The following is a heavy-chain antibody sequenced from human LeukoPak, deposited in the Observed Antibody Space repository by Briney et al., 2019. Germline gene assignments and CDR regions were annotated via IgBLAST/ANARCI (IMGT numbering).Heavy chain of an antibody. CDR2: IYPGDSDT. CDR1: GYRFTTDW. J-gene: IGHJ4*02. CDR3: ARHHEPPTYYTDY. Sequence: GESLKISCQASGYRFTTDWIGWVRQVPGKGLEWMGMIYPGDSDTRYSPSFQGQVAISADTSINTAFLQWSSLKASDTAMYFCARHHEPPTYYTDYWGQGTLVTVSS. V-gene: IGHV5-51*01.